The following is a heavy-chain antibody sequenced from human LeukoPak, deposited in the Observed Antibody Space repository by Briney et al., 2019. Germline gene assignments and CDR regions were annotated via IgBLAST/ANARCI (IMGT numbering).Heavy chain of an antibody. V-gene: IGHV3-48*03. CDR1: GFTFSGYE. J-gene: IGHJ6*02. CDR2: ISSSGSTI. CDR3: ARDLGPRDGMDV. Sequence: GGSLRLSCAASGFTFSGYEMNWVRQAPGKGLEWVSYISSSGSTIYYADSVKGRFTISRDNAKNSLYLQMNSLRAEDTAVYYYARDLGPRDGMDVWGQGTTVTVSS.